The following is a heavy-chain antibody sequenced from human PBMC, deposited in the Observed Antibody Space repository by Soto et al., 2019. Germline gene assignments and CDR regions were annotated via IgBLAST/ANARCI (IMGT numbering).Heavy chain of an antibody. CDR3: ARIIGYCRNNDCSWTFDI. CDR1: GYSFISYW. V-gene: IGHV5-51*01. J-gene: IGHJ3*02. D-gene: IGHD2-2*03. CDR2: FYPGDSTS. Sequence: PGESLKISCKTSGYSFISYWVAWVRQKPGQGLEWMGTFYPGDSTSTYSPSFQGQVTISVDKSISTAYLHLSSLKASDTAIYYCARIIGYCRNNDCSWTFDIWGQGTTVTVSS.